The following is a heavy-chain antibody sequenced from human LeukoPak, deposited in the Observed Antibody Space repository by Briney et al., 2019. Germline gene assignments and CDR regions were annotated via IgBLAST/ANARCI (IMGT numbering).Heavy chain of an antibody. V-gene: IGHV3-23*01. Sequence: PGGSLRLSCAASGFTFSSYAMSWVRQAPGKGLEWVSGISGSGGSTYYADSVKGRFTISRDNSKNTLYLQMNSLRAEDTAVYYCASTIGAAANGLPPLGYWGQGTLVTVSS. CDR3: ASTIGAAANGLPPLGY. CDR1: GFTFSSYA. CDR2: ISGSGGST. J-gene: IGHJ4*02. D-gene: IGHD6-13*01.